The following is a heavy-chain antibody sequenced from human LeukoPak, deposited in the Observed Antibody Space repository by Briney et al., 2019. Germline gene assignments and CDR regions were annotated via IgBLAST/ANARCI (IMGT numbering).Heavy chain of an antibody. CDR2: ISSSSSYI. J-gene: IGHJ5*02. CDR3: ARGGDIVVVPAAIWFDP. Sequence: GGSLRLSCAASGFTFSSYSMNWVRQAPGKGLEWVSSISSSSSYIYYADSVKGRFTISRDNAKNSLYLQMNSLRAEDTAVYYCARGGDIVVVPAAIWFDPWGQGTLVTVSS. V-gene: IGHV3-21*01. D-gene: IGHD2-2*01. CDR1: GFTFSSYS.